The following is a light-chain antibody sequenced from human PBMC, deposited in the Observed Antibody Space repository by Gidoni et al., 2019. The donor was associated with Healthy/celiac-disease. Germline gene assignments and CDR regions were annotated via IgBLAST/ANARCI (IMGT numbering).Light chain of an antibody. CDR3: QQYNKWPPMYT. CDR1: QSVSSN. Sequence: ELVMTQSPATLSASPGERATLSCRASQSVSSNLACYQQKPGQSPKLLSYGASTRATGIPARFSGSGSGTEFTLTISSLQSEDFAVYYCQQYNKWPPMYTFGQGTKLEIK. V-gene: IGKV3-15*01. CDR2: GAS. J-gene: IGKJ2*01.